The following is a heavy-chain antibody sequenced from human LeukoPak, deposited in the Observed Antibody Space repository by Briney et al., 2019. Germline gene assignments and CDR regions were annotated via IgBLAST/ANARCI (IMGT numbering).Heavy chain of an antibody. CDR3: AKEPSDDFWSGYYNWFDP. CDR1: GFTFSSYA. J-gene: IGHJ5*02. CDR2: ISGSGGST. D-gene: IGHD3-3*01. V-gene: IGHV3-23*01. Sequence: GGSLRLSCAASGFTFSSYAMSWVRQAPGKGLEWVSTISGSGGSTYYADSVKGRFTISRANPKNTLYLQLHSLRAEYTAVYYCAKEPSDDFWSGYYNWFDPWGQGTLVTVSS.